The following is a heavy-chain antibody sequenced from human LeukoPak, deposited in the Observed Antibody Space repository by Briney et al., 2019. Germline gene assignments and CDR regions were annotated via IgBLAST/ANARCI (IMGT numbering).Heavy chain of an antibody. V-gene: IGHV4-4*07. J-gene: IGHJ5*02. CDR1: GGSISSYY. CDR2: IYTSGST. D-gene: IGHD2-15*01. Sequence: SETLSLTCTVSGGSISSYYWSWIRQPAGKGLEWIGRIYTSGSTNYNPSLKSRVTMSVDTSKNQFSLKLNSVTAADTAVYYCARAPEGYCSGGNCSPNWFDPWGQGTLVTVSS. CDR3: ARAPEGYCSGGNCSPNWFDP.